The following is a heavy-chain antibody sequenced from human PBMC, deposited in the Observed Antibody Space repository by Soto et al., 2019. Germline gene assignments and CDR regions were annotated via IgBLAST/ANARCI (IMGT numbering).Heavy chain of an antibody. CDR3: AKDRGSGWDHYCYGMDV. D-gene: IGHD6-19*01. CDR1: GFNFSSDG. V-gene: IGHV3-30*18. J-gene: IGHJ6*02. CDR2: ISFDGGNR. Sequence: QVQLVESGGGVVQLGGSLRLSCAASGFNFSSDGMHWVRQAPGKGLEWWAVISFDGGNRYYADSVRGRFTISRDTSKNTLYLQMNSLRAEDTALYYCAKDRGSGWDHYCYGMDVWGQGTTVTVSS.